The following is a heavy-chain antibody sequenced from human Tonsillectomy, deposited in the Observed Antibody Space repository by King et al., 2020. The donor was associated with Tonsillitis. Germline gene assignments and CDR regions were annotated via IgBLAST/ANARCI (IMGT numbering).Heavy chain of an antibody. CDR1: GVAFGHYA. Sequence: VQLVESGGGLVQPGGSLRLSCEASGVAFGHYAMTWVRLAPGKGLEWVSALSGSGNKTYYAESVRGRFTISRDNSRNTMYLQMNSLRVDDTAVYYCAKGRRVAAAGYFDHWGQGVSVTVSS. D-gene: IGHD6-13*01. CDR3: AKGRRVAAAGYFDH. CDR2: LSGSGNKT. V-gene: IGHV3-23*04. J-gene: IGHJ4*02.